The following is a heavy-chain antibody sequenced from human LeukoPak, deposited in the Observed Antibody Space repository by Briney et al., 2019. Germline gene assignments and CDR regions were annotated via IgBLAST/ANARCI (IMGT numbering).Heavy chain of an antibody. CDR2: ISGSGGST. V-gene: IGHV3-23*01. D-gene: IGHD1-26*01. CDR3: AKVQVWWAPNLPGFDY. J-gene: IGHJ4*02. Sequence: GGSLRLSCAASGFTFSSYAMSWVRQAPGKGLEWVSAISGSGGSTYYADSVKGRFTISRDNSKNTLYLQMNSLRAEDTAVYYCAKVQVWWAPNLPGFDYWGQGTLVTVSS. CDR1: GFTFSSYA.